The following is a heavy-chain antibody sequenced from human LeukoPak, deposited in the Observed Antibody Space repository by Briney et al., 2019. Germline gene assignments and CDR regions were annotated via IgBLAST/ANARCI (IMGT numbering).Heavy chain of an antibody. V-gene: IGHV1-2*02. CDR2: IHPNSGGT. J-gene: IGHJ6*03. CDR1: GYTFTGYY. Sequence: ASVKVSCKASGYTFTGYYMHWVRQAPGQGLEWVGWIHPNSGGTNYAEKFQGRVTMTRDTSISTAYMELSRLRSDDTAVYYCARGTHDYGGNSESGYYYYMDVWGKGTTVTISS. D-gene: IGHD4-23*01. CDR3: ARGTHDYGGNSESGYYYYMDV.